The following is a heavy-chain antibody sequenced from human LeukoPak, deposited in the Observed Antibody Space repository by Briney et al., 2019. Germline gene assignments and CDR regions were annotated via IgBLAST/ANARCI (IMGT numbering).Heavy chain of an antibody. V-gene: IGHV4-59*08. CDR3: TRGSGYWQSDAFDI. D-gene: IGHD2-8*02. Sequence: SETLSPTCTVSGGSIRSYYWSWIRQPPGKGLEWIGYMYYSGSTNYNPSLKSRVTISVDTSKNQFSLKLSSVTAADTAVYYCTRGSGYWQSDAFDIWGQGTMVTVSS. CDR2: MYYSGST. CDR1: GGSIRSYY. J-gene: IGHJ3*02.